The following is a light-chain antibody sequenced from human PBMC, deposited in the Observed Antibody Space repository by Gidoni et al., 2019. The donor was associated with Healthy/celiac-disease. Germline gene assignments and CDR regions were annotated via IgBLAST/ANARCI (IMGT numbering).Light chain of an antibody. J-gene: IGLJ3*02. Sequence: QSVLTQPPPVSGAPGQRVTISCTGSSSNIVAVYDVHWYQQLPGTTPKLLIYGNSNRPSGVPDRFSGSKSGTSASLAITGLQAEDEADYYCQSYDSSLSGSVFGGGTKLTVL. V-gene: IGLV1-40*01. CDR2: GNS. CDR3: QSYDSSLSGSV. CDR1: SSNIVAVYD.